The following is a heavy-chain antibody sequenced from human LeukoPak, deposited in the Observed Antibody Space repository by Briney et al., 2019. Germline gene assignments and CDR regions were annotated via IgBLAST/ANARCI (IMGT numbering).Heavy chain of an antibody. V-gene: IGHV3-23*01. CDR3: ARGVTVTPDF. Sequence: GSLRLSCVASGFFFSNYDMNWVRQAPGKGLEWVSGLSSSGGSTFYAASVKGRFTISRDNSKNTVYLQMNSLRGEDTAIYYCARGVTVTPDFWGQGTLVTVSS. CDR2: LSSSGGST. J-gene: IGHJ4*02. D-gene: IGHD4-17*01. CDR1: GFFFSNYD.